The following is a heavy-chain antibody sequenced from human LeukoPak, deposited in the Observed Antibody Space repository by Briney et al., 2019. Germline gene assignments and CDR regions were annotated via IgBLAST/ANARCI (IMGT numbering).Heavy chain of an antibody. V-gene: IGHV3-23*01. CDR1: GFTFSSYA. Sequence: GGSLRLSCAASGFTFSSYAMSWVRQAPGKGLEWVSAISGSGGCTYYADSVKGRFTISRDNSKNTLYLQMNSLRAEDTAVYYCAKDHSGYDLTTFDYWGQGTLVTVSS. CDR2: ISGSGGCT. J-gene: IGHJ4*02. D-gene: IGHD5-12*01. CDR3: AKDHSGYDLTTFDY.